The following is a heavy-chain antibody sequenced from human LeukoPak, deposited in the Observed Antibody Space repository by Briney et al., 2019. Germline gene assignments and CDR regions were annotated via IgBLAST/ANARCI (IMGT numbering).Heavy chain of an antibody. CDR2: ISGSGSST. J-gene: IGHJ4*02. Sequence: GGSLRLSCAASGFTFSNCAMSWVRKAPEKGLEWVSGISGSGSSTYYADSVKGRFTISRDNSENTLSLQMNSLRADDTAIYYCAKSCNSGNCYYNYWGQGTLVTVSS. CDR3: AKSCNSGNCYYNY. V-gene: IGHV3-23*01. D-gene: IGHD2/OR15-2a*01. CDR1: GFTFSNCA.